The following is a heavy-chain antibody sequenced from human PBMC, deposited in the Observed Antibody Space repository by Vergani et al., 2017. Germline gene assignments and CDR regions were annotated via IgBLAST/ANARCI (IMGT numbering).Heavy chain of an antibody. CDR2: ISAYNGNT. V-gene: IGHV1-18*04. Sequence: QVQLVQSGAEVKKPGASVKVSCKASGYTFTSYGISWVRQAPGQGLEWMGWISAYNGNTNYAPKLQGRVTMTPDTSTSTAYMELRSLRSDDTAVYYCARDSYSSSSSYYYGMDVWGQGSTVTVSS. D-gene: IGHD6-6*01. CDR3: ARDSYSSSSSYYYGMDV. J-gene: IGHJ6*02. CDR1: GYTFTSYG.